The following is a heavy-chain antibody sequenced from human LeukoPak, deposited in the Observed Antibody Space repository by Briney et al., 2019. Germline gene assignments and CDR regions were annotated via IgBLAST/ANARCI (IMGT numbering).Heavy chain of an antibody. J-gene: IGHJ6*03. V-gene: IGHV4-4*07. CDR1: GGSISGYY. Sequence: SETLSLTCTVSGGSISGYYWSWIRQPAGKGLEWIGRIYTSGSTNYNPSLKSRVTMSVDTSKNQFSLKLSSVTAADTAVYYCARVAGYCSSTSCYPDHYYYYMDVWGKGTTVTVSS. D-gene: IGHD2-2*01. CDR3: ARVAGYCSSTSCYPDHYYYYMDV. CDR2: IYTSGST.